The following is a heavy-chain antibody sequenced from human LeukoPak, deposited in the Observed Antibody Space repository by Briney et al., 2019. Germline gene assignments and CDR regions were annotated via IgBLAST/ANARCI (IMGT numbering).Heavy chain of an antibody. Sequence: SETLSLTCTVSVSPISSDFWSWIRQPPAKGLEWIGHFYYSGSTNYNPSLKSRVTISVGASKNQFSLKLSSVIAADTAVYYCARVKWFGELFLGGTNWFDPWGQGTLVTVSS. D-gene: IGHD3-10*01. CDR1: VSPISSDF. J-gene: IGHJ5*02. CDR3: ARVKWFGELFLGGTNWFDP. CDR2: FYYSGST. V-gene: IGHV4-59*01.